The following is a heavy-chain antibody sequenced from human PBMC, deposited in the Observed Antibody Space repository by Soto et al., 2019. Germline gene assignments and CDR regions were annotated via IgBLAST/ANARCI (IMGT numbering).Heavy chain of an antibody. CDR3: ARGRLRITIFGVAVREFDY. CDR2: TYYRSKWYN. J-gene: IGHJ4*02. D-gene: IGHD3-3*01. V-gene: IGHV6-1*01. CDR1: RDSVASNSAS. Sequence: SQSLSLTCAISRDSVASNSASWNWIRQSPSRGLEWQGRTYYRSKWYNDYAVSVKSRITINPDTSKNQFSLQLNSVTPEDTAVYYCARGRLRITIFGVAVREFDYWGQGTLVTVSS.